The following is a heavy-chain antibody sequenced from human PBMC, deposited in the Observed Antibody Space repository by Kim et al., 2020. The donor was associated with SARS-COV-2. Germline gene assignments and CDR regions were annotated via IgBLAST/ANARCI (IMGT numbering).Heavy chain of an antibody. CDR1: GFTFSDYY. V-gene: IGHV3-11*05. J-gene: IGHJ6*02. D-gene: IGHD6-13*01. CDR3: ARGRRGEAAAGTALWIIDV. Sequence: GGSLRLSCAASGFTFSDYYMSWIRQAPGKGLEWVSYISSSSSYTNYADSVKGRFTISRDNAKNSLYLQMNSLRAEDTAVYYCARGRRGEAAAGTALWIIDVWGQGTTVTVSS. CDR2: ISSSSSYT.